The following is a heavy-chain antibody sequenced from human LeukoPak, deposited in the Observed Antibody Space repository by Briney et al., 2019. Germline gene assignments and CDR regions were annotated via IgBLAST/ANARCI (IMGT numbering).Heavy chain of an antibody. V-gene: IGHV4-4*02. CDR2: VHHSGST. J-gene: IGHJ6*02. CDR3: ATCVFFSLDV. Sequence: SSETLSLTCTVSNGFITSDNWRSGVRPSPGKGLEWIGVVHHSGSTNYNPSLRTRVTISTDQSQIQFSLMSYSVTAADTAVYFCATCVFFSLDVWGQGTTVTVSS. CDR1: NGFITSDNW.